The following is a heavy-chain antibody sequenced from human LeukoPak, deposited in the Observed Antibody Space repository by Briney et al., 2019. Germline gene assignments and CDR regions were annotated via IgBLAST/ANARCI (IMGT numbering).Heavy chain of an antibody. V-gene: IGHV3-7*01. CDR2: INLDGSDK. J-gene: IGHJ4*01. CDR3: ARDTRYFDY. Sequence: GGSLRLSCAASGFTFNNYWMTWVRQAPGKGLEWVGNINLDGSDKYYGDSVKGRFTISRDNAKNSLYLQMNSLRAEDTAVYYCARDTRYFDYWGHGNMVTVSS. CDR1: GFTFNNYW.